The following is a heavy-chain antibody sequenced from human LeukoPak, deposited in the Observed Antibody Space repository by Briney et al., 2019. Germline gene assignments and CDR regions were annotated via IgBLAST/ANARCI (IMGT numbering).Heavy chain of an antibody. J-gene: IGHJ6*02. Sequence: PGGSLRLSCAASGFTFSSYGMHWVRQAPGKGLEWVAVISYDGSNKYYADSVKGRFTISRDNSKNTLYLQMNSLRAEDTAVYYCAKELKITMVRGVIINYYGMDVWGQGTTVTVSS. CDR2: ISYDGSNK. CDR1: GFTFSSYG. D-gene: IGHD3-10*01. V-gene: IGHV3-30*18. CDR3: AKELKITMVRGVIINYYGMDV.